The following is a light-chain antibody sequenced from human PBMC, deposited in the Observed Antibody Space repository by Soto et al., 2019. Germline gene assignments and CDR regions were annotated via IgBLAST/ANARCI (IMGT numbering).Light chain of an antibody. CDR3: QYYGNSPLFT. V-gene: IGKV3-20*01. Sequence: EIVLTQSPGTLSLSPGDRATLSCRASQSVNSDSLAWYQQKPGQGPRLLMYRAFGRATGIPDRFSGSGSGTEFTLTISRLEPEDFTVYYCQYYGNSPLFTFGPGPKVDIK. CDR1: QSVNSDS. CDR2: RAF. J-gene: IGKJ3*01.